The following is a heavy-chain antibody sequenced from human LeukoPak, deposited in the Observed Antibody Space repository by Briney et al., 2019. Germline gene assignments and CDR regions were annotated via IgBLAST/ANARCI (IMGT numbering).Heavy chain of an antibody. J-gene: IGHJ4*02. CDR2: INERGSAP. CDR3: ARDGEGCLW. CDR1: GFTFSKSW. V-gene: IGHV3-7*01. D-gene: IGHD2-21*01. Sequence: PGGSLRLSCEASGFTFSKSWMSWVRQAPGMGLEWVANINERGSAPYYVDSVKGRFTISRDNTKNSLYLQMNSLRVEDTGVYFCARDGEGCLWWGQGTLVTVSS.